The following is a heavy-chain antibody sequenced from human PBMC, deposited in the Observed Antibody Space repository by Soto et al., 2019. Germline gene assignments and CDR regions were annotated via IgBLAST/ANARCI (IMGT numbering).Heavy chain of an antibody. D-gene: IGHD2-15*01. CDR1: GFTFSSYA. J-gene: IGHJ4*02. CDR3: AKRSLSPYCSAGSCYSPFDY. CDR2: ISGSGVST. V-gene: IGHV3-23*01. Sequence: EVQLLESGGGLVQPGGSLRLSCAASGFTFSSYAMSWVRQAPGKGLEWVSTISGSGVSTYYADSVKGRFTISRDNSKNPLHLQMTSLRAEDTAVSYCAKRSLSPYCSAGSCYSPFDYWGQGTLVTVSS.